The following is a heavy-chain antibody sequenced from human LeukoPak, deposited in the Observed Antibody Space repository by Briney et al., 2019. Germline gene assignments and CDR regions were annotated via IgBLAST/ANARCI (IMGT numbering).Heavy chain of an antibody. J-gene: IGHJ5*02. CDR1: GGSISTSNYL. CDR2: IYYSGST. Sequence: KPSETLSLTCSVSGGSISTSNYLWAWIRQPPGKGLEWIGSIYYSGSTYYNPSLKSRVTISVDTSKNQFSLKLSSVTAADTAVYYCARHCNFKWPKGWFDPWGQGTLVTVSS. CDR3: ARHCNFKWPKGWFDP. D-gene: IGHD5-12*01. V-gene: IGHV4-39*01.